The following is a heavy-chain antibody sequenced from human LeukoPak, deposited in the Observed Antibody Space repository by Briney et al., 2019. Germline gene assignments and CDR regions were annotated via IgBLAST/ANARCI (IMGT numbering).Heavy chain of an antibody. D-gene: IGHD2-15*01. Sequence: SETLSLTCTVSSGSISSTNYCWGWIRQPPGKGLEWIGTFCSSGSTYYNPSLKSRVTISVDTSKNQFSLKLSSVTAADTAVYYCARESVYCSGGSCYRLFDYWGQGTLVTVSS. V-gene: IGHV4-39*07. CDR2: FCSSGST. CDR1: SGSISSTNYC. CDR3: ARESVYCSGGSCYRLFDY. J-gene: IGHJ4*02.